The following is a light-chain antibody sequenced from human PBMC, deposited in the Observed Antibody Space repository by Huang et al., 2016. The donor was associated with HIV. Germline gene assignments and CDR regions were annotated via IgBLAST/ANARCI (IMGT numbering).Light chain of an antibody. V-gene: IGKV1-39*01. CDR2: ASS. Sequence: DIQMTQSPSSLSASVGDRVTITCRASQTISTYLNWHQQKPGKAPKLLIYASSTLQSGVTSRFSGSGSGTDFTLTISSLQPEDFATYYCQQSYTIPTFGGGTKVEIK. J-gene: IGKJ4*01. CDR3: QQSYTIPT. CDR1: QTISTY.